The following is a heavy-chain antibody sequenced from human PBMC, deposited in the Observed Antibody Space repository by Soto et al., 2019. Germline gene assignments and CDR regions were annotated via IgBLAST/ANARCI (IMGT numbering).Heavy chain of an antibody. CDR1: GFTFSSYA. V-gene: IGHV3-30-3*01. Sequence: QVQLVESGGGVVQPGRSLRLSCAASGFTFSSYAMHWVRQAPGKGLEWVAVISYDGSNKYYADSVKGRFTISRDNSKNTLYLQMNSLRAEDTAVYYCARDYLWFGEGYLPLFDPWGQGTLVTVSS. CDR3: ARDYLWFGEGYLPLFDP. D-gene: IGHD3-10*01. J-gene: IGHJ5*02. CDR2: ISYDGSNK.